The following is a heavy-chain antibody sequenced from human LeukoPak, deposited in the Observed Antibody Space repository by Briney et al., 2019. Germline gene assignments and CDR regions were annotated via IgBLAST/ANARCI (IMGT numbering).Heavy chain of an antibody. D-gene: IGHD3-3*01. J-gene: IGHJ4*02. Sequence: GASVKVSCKASGYTFTGYYMHWVRQAPGRGLEWMGWISAYNGNTNYAQKLQGRVTMTTDTSTSTAYMELRSLRSDDTAVYYCVRERAVTDFQFDYWGQGTLVTVSS. CDR1: GYTFTGYY. CDR2: ISAYNGNT. V-gene: IGHV1-18*04. CDR3: VRERAVTDFQFDY.